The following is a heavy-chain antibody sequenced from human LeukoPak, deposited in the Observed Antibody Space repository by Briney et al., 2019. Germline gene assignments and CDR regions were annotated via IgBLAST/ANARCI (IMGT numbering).Heavy chain of an antibody. CDR1: GFTVSSNY. CDR3: ARGVDTTMVNNFDY. V-gene: IGHV3-53*01. CDR2: TYRGGST. Sequence: GGSLRLSCAASGFTVSSNYMNWVRQAPGKGLEWLSVTYRGGSTYYADSVKGRFTISRDNSKNTLFLRMNSLRAEDTAVYYCARGVDTTMVNNFDYWGQGTLVTVSS. D-gene: IGHD5-18*01. J-gene: IGHJ4*02.